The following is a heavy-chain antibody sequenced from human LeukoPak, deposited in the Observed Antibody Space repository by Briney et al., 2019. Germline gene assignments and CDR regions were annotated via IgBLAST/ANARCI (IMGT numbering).Heavy chain of an antibody. CDR1: GGSISSGGYY. J-gene: IGHJ4*02. CDR3: ARDSQWLAIDY. D-gene: IGHD6-19*01. Sequence: PSETLSLTCTVSGGSISSGGYYWSWIRQPPGKGLEWIGYIYHSGSTYYNPSLKSRVTISVDRSKNQFSLKLSSVTAADTAVYYCARDSQWLAIDYWGQGTLVTVSS. V-gene: IGHV4-30-2*01. CDR2: IYHSGST.